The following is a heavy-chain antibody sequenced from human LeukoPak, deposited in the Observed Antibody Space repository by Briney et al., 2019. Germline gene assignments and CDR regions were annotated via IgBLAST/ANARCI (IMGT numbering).Heavy chain of an antibody. Sequence: ASVKVSCKASGGTFSSYAISWVRQAPGQGLEWMGGIIPIFGTANYAQKFQGRVTITTDESTSTAYMELSSLRSEDTAVYYCARESNYYDSSGLDYWGQGTLVTVSS. CDR2: IIPIFGTA. CDR1: GGTFSSYA. CDR3: ARESNYYDSSGLDY. V-gene: IGHV1-69*05. J-gene: IGHJ4*02. D-gene: IGHD3-22*01.